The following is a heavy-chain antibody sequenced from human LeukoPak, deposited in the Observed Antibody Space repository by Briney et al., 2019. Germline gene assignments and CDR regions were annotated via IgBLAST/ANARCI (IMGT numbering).Heavy chain of an antibody. V-gene: IGHV1-8*01. Sequence: GASVKVSCKASGYTFISYDINWVRQATGQGLEWMGWMNPNSGNTGYAQKFQGGVTMTRNTSISTAYMELSSLRSEDTAVYYCARGRYMGRANWFDPWGQGTLVTVSS. CDR3: ARGRYMGRANWFDP. D-gene: IGHD3-16*02. CDR2: MNPNSGNT. J-gene: IGHJ5*02. CDR1: GYTFISYD.